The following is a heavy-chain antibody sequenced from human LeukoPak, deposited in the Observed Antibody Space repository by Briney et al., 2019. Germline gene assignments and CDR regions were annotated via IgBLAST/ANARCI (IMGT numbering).Heavy chain of an antibody. V-gene: IGHV4-4*07. J-gene: IGHJ6*02. CDR2: IYTSGST. Sequence: SSETLSLTCTVSGGSISSYYWSWIRQPAGKGLEWIGRIYTSGSTNYNPSLKGRVTMSVDTSKNQFSLKLSSVTAADTAVYYCARHYYDSSGYYPQGYYYGMDVWGQGTTVTASS. CDR3: ARHYYDSSGYYPQGYYYGMDV. CDR1: GGSISSYY. D-gene: IGHD3-22*01.